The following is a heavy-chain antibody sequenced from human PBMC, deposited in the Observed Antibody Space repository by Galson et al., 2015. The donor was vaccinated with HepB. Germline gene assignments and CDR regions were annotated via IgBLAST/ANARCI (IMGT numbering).Heavy chain of an antibody. CDR1: GFSFSDSA. CDR2: INSGSTSI. J-gene: IGHJ4*02. Sequence: LRLSCAASGFSFSDSAMNWVRQAPGKGLEWVSSINSGSTSIHYADSLRGRVTISRDNTKNSLYLQMNSLQVEGTAVYYCARGGGSFGYWGQGTLVTVST. D-gene: IGHD1-26*01. CDR3: ARGGGSFGY. V-gene: IGHV3-21*06.